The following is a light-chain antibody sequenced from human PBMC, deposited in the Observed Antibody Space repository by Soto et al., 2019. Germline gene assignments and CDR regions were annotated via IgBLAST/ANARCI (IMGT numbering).Light chain of an antibody. V-gene: IGKV1-5*03. CDR1: QTISSW. J-gene: IGKJ1*01. Sequence: DIQLTQSPSFLSASVRDRVTITCRASQTISSWLAWYQQKPGKAPKLLIYKASTLKSGVPSRFSGSGSGTEFTLTISSLQPDDFATYYCQHYNSYSEAFGQGTKVDIK. CDR2: KAS. CDR3: QHYNSYSEA.